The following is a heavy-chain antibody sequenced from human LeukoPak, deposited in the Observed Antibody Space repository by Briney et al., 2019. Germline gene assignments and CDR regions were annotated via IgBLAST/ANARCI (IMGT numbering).Heavy chain of an antibody. CDR1: GVSISSSNSY. D-gene: IGHD5-18*01. J-gene: IGHJ4*02. CDR3: ARTAYGYSYGYNDY. Sequence: SETLSLTCTVSGVSISSSNSYWGWDRQPPGKGLGWIGYIYYSGSTNYNPSLKSRVTISVDTSKNQFSLKLSSVTAADTAVYYCARTAYGYSYGYNDYWGQGTLVTVSS. V-gene: IGHV4-61*05. CDR2: IYYSGST.